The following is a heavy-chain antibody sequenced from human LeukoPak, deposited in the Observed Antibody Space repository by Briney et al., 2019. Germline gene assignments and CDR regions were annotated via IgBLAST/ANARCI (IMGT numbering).Heavy chain of an antibody. CDR3: TTVAPLDV. D-gene: IGHD2-15*01. J-gene: IGHJ6*02. Sequence: PGGSLRLSCAASGFTFSNAWMSWVRQAPGKGLEWAGRIKSKTDGGTTDYAAPVKGRFTISRDDSKNTLYLQMNSLKTEDTAVYYCTTVAPLDVWGQGTTVTVSS. CDR2: IKSKTDGGTT. CDR1: GFTFSNAW. V-gene: IGHV3-15*01.